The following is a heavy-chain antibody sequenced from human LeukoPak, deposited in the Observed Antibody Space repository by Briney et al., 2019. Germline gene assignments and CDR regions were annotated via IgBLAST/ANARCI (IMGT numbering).Heavy chain of an antibody. J-gene: IGHJ5*01. D-gene: IGHD3-22*01. Sequence: PSETLSLTCTVYGGSISSYYWSWIRQPAGKGLEWIGRIYTTGSTNYNPSLKSRVTISVDTSKNQCSLKLSSVTAADTAVYYCARDQYYYDRSGYPVNWFDSWGQGTLVTVSS. CDR2: IYTTGST. CDR3: ARDQYYYDRSGYPVNWFDS. CDR1: GGSISSYY. V-gene: IGHV4-4*07.